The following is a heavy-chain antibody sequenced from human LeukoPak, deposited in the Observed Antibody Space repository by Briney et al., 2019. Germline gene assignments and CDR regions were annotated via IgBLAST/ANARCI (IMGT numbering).Heavy chain of an antibody. CDR3: ARDGYCSGGSCYTYTPYYYYYMDV. V-gene: IGHV4-4*07. J-gene: IGHJ6*03. D-gene: IGHD2-15*01. CDR2: IYSSGSI. CDR1: GGSISSYY. Sequence: SETLSLTCTVSGGSISSYYWSWIRQPAGKGLEWIGRIYSSGSITYNPSLKSRVTISVDKSKNQFSLKLSSVTAAHTAVYYCARDGYCSGGSCYTYTPYYYYYMDVWGKGTTVTVSS.